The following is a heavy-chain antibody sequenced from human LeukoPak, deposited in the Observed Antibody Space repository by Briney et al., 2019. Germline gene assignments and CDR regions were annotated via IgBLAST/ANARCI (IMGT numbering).Heavy chain of an antibody. Sequence: GGSLRLSCAASGFTVSSNYMSWVRQAPGKGLEWVSVIYSGGSTYYADSVKGRFTISRDNSKNTLYLQMNSLRAEDTAVYYCAKDIWSGYFGPSAFDIWGQGTMVTVSS. CDR3: AKDIWSGYFGPSAFDI. V-gene: IGHV3-53*01. CDR2: IYSGGST. J-gene: IGHJ3*02. CDR1: GFTVSSNY. D-gene: IGHD3-3*01.